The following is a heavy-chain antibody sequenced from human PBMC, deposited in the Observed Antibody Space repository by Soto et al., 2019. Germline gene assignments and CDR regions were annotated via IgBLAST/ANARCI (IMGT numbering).Heavy chain of an antibody. Sequence: EVQLVESGGGLVQPGGSLRLSCAASGFTFDDYAIHWVRQAPGKGLEWVSGISWNGAATGYMNSVKGRFSSSRDNTKITLYLQMNSLRSEDTAVYYCANLPLYGSGFDCWGQGTLVTVSS. CDR2: ISWNGAAT. J-gene: IGHJ4*02. V-gene: IGHV3-9*01. D-gene: IGHD3-10*01. CDR1: GFTFDDYA. CDR3: ANLPLYGSGFDC.